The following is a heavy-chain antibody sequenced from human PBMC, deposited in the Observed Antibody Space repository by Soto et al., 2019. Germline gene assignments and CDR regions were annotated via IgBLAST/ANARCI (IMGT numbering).Heavy chain of an antibody. J-gene: IGHJ4*02. CDR3: ASDPYYDFWSGYLDYFDY. CDR2: ISAYNGNT. V-gene: IGHV1-18*01. Sequence: GASVKVSCKASGYTFTSYGISWVRQAPGQGLEWMGWISAYNGNTNYAQKLQGRVTMTTDTSTSTAYMELRSLRSDDTAVYYCASDPYYDFWSGYLDYFDYWGQGTLVTVSS. D-gene: IGHD3-3*01. CDR1: GYTFTSYG.